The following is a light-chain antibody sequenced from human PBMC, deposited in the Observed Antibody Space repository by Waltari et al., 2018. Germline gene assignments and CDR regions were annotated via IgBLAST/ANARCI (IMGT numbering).Light chain of an antibody. V-gene: IGKV2-30*01. CDR2: KVS. Sequence: DVVLTQSPLSLSVTLGQSASVSCRSSQSLAFSDGKTYLNWVPQRPGQSPRRLIYKVSNRESGVPDRISGSGSGTDFALKISRVEAEDVGVYYCMEGAQWYTFGQGTKLEIK. CDR1: QSLAFSDGKTY. J-gene: IGKJ2*01. CDR3: MEGAQWYT.